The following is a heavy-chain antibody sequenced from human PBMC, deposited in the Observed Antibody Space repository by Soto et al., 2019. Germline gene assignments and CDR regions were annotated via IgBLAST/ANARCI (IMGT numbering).Heavy chain of an antibody. CDR3: ARQYDFWSGYRRVKHYYYYMDV. CDR2: ISSNGGST. CDR1: GFTFSSYA. J-gene: IGHJ6*03. Sequence: GGSLRLSCAASGFTFSSYAMHWVRQAPGKGLEYVSAISSNGGSTYYANSVKGRFTISRDNSKNTLYLQMGSLRAEDMAVYYCARQYDFWSGYRRVKHYYYYMDVWGKGTTVTVSS. D-gene: IGHD3-3*01. V-gene: IGHV3-64*01.